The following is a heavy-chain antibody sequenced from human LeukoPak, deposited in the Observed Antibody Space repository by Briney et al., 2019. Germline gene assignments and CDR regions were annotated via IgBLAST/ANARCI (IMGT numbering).Heavy chain of an antibody. J-gene: IGHJ4*02. CDR1: GVSISSGSYY. CDR3: IAATKAGRGDIDY. Sequence: PSETLSLTCTVSGVSISSGSYYWGWIRQPPGKGLEWIGSVYHSGSTYYNPSLKSRVTVSVDTSKNQFSLKLSSVTAADTAVYYCIAATKAGRGDIDYWGQGTLVTVSS. CDR2: VYHSGST. D-gene: IGHD6-25*01. V-gene: IGHV4-39*03.